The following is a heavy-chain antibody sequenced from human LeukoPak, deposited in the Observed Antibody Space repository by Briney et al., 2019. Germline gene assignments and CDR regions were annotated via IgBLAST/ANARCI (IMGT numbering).Heavy chain of an antibody. V-gene: IGHV3-21*01. J-gene: IGHJ4*02. CDR3: ARGTLAARILDY. Sequence: GGSLRLSCAASGFTFSSYSMNWVRQAPGKGLEWVSSISSSSSYIYYADSVKGRFTISRDNAKNSLYLQMNSLRAEDTAVYYCARGTLAARILDYWGQGTLVTVSS. CDR2: ISSSSSYI. CDR1: GFTFSSYS. D-gene: IGHD6-6*01.